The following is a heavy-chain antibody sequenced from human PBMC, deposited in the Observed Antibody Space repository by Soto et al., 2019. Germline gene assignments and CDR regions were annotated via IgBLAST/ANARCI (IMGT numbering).Heavy chain of an antibody. Sequence: PSETLSLTCTVSGGSISSYYWSWIRQPPGKGLEWIGYIYYSGSTNYNPSLKSRVTISVDTSKNQFSLKLSSVTAADTAVYYCARVFGSGWSGGWFDPWRQGTLVTVSS. V-gene: IGHV4-59*01. CDR3: ARVFGSGWSGGWFDP. D-gene: IGHD6-19*01. CDR1: GGSISSYY. J-gene: IGHJ5*02. CDR2: IYYSGST.